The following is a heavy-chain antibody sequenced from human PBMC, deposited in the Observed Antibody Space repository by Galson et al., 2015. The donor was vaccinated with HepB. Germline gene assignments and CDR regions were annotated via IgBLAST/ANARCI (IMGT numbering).Heavy chain of an antibody. Sequence: SVKVSCKASGGTFSSYAISWVRQAPGQGLEWMGGIIPIFGTANYAQKFQGRVTITADESTSTAYMELSSLRSEDTAVYYCARDPSYDSSGYNDSDGPGWGQGTLVTVSS. D-gene: IGHD3-22*01. V-gene: IGHV1-69*13. CDR2: IIPIFGTA. CDR1: GGTFSSYA. CDR3: ARDPSYDSSGYNDSDGPG. J-gene: IGHJ4*02.